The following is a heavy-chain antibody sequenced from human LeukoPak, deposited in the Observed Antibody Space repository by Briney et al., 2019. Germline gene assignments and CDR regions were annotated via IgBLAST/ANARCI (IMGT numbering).Heavy chain of an antibody. D-gene: IGHD2-2*01. CDR2: IYSGGST. V-gene: IGHV3-53*01. CDR1: GFTLSSNY. CDR3: ARAQYDQPHYLDYYGMDV. J-gene: IGHJ6*02. Sequence: GGSLRLSCAASGFTLSSNYMSWVRQAPGKGLEWVSVIYSGGSTYYADSVKGRFTISRDNSKNTLYLQMNSLRAEDTAVYYCARAQYDQPHYLDYYGMDVWGQGTTVTVSS.